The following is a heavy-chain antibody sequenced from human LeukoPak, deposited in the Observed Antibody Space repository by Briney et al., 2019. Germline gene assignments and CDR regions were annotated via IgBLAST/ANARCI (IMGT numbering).Heavy chain of an antibody. CDR1: GGSLSSFY. V-gene: IGHV4-59*12. CDR2: IYYSGST. Sequence: SETLSLTCTVSGGSLSSFYWNWIRQPPGKGLEWIGYIYYSGSTNYNPSLKSRVTISVDTSKNQFSLKLSSVTAADTAVYYCARGARGATRHYFDYWGQGTLVTVSS. D-gene: IGHD1-26*01. CDR3: ARGARGATRHYFDY. J-gene: IGHJ4*02.